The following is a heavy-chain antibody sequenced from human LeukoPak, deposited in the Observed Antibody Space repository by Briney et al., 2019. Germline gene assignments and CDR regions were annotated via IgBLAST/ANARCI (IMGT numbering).Heavy chain of an antibody. V-gene: IGHV3-21*01. J-gene: IGHJ4*02. D-gene: IGHD3-10*01. Sequence: GGSLRLSCAASGFTFSSYSMKWVRQAPGKGLEWVSSISSSSSYRYYADSAKGRFTISRDNAKNSLYLQMDSLRAEDTAVYFCARAKNYYGSVGDYWGQGTLVTVSS. CDR3: ARAKNYYGSVGDY. CDR1: GFTFSSYS. CDR2: ISSSSSYR.